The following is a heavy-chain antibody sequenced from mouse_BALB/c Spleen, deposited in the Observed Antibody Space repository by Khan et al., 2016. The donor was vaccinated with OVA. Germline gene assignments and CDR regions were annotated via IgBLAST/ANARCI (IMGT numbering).Heavy chain of an antibody. CDR1: GFTFGSFG. J-gene: IGHJ3*01. Sequence: EVELVESGGGLVQPGGSRKLSCTASGFTFGSFGMHWVRQAPEKGLEWVAYISSDSFTLNYADTVKGRFTISRDNPRNNLFLQMTSVRSEDTAMYYCARANWAWFAYWGQGTLVTVSA. CDR2: ISSDSFTL. D-gene: IGHD4-1*01. V-gene: IGHV5-17*02. CDR3: ARANWAWFAY.